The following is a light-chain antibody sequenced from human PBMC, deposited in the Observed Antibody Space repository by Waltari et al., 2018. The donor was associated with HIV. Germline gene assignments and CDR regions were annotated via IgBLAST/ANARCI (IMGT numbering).Light chain of an antibody. CDR3: SSYTSSSTLYVV. Sequence: QSALTQPASVSGSPGQSITISCTGTSSDVGGYNCAHRYQQHPGKAPKLMIYDVSYRPSGVSDRFSGSKSGNTASLTISGLQAEDEADYYCSSYTSSSTLYVVFGGGTKLTVL. J-gene: IGLJ2*01. V-gene: IGLV2-14*01. CDR1: SSDVGGYNC. CDR2: DVS.